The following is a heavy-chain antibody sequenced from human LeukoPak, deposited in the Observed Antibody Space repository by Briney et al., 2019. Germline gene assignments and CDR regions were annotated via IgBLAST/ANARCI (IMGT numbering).Heavy chain of an antibody. D-gene: IGHD1-20*01. CDR3: AKGPLITGIDYFDY. Sequence: GGSLRLSCAASGFTFSSYGMPWVRQAPGKGPEWVAVISYDGSNKYYADSVKGRFTISRDNSKNTLYLQMNSLRAEDTAVYYCAKGPLITGIDYFDYWGQGTLVTVSS. V-gene: IGHV3-30*18. J-gene: IGHJ4*02. CDR1: GFTFSSYG. CDR2: ISYDGSNK.